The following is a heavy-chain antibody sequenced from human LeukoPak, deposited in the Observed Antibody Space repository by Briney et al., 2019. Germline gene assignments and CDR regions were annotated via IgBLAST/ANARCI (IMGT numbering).Heavy chain of an antibody. D-gene: IGHD3-22*01. J-gene: IGHJ4*02. V-gene: IGHV3-33*01. CDR3: ARDPTAHYDSSGYYLNTIDF. CDR2: IWYDGSRK. Sequence: GGSLRLSCAASGFTFSSYGMHWVRQAPGKGLEWVAVIWYDGSRKYYGESVKGRFTISRDNSKNTLYLQMNSLRAEDTAVYYCARDPTAHYDSSGYYLNTIDFWGQGTLVTVSS. CDR1: GFTFSSYG.